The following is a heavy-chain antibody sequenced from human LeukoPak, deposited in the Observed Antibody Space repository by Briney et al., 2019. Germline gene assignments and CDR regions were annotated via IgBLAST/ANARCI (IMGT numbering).Heavy chain of an antibody. J-gene: IGHJ4*02. Sequence: PSETLSLTCAVSGGSFSDYSWTWIRQPPGKGLEWIGYIYYSGSTNYNPSLKSRVTISVDTSKNQFSLKLSSVTAADTAVYYCARASEVEMATTPEYWGQGTLVTVSS. CDR2: IYYSGST. D-gene: IGHD5-24*01. V-gene: IGHV4-59*01. CDR3: ARASEVEMATTPEY. CDR1: GGSFSDYS.